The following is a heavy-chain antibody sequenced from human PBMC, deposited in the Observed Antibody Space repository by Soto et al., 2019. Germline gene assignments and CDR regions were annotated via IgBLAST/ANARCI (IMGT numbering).Heavy chain of an antibody. Sequence: KGLEWIVSVSSTGSTVYNPSLTSRVTVSLDTSKNQSSLTLNSVTAADTAVYHCARDDPDYYDSSGYSSPLDPWGQGTLVTVSS. D-gene: IGHD3-22*01. J-gene: IGHJ5*02. CDR2: VSSTGST. CDR3: ARDDPDYYDSSGYSSPLDP. V-gene: IGHV4-59*01.